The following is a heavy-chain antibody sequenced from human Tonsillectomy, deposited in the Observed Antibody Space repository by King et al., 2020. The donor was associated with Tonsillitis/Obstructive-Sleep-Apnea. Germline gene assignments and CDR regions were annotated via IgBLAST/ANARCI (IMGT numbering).Heavy chain of an antibody. CDR2: ISVYNGNT. CDR1: GYTFTSYG. Sequence: QLVQSGADVKKPGASVKVSCKASGYTFTSYGISWVRQAPGQGLEWMGGISVYNGNTNYAQKLQGRVTMTTASSTSTAYLELRSLRSDDTAVYYCARESGWLQPERIFDYWGQGTLVTVSS. D-gene: IGHD5-24*01. J-gene: IGHJ4*02. V-gene: IGHV1-18*01. CDR3: ARESGWLQPERIFDY.